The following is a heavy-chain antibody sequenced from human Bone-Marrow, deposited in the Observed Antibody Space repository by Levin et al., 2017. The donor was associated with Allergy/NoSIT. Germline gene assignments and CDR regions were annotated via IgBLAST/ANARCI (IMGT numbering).Heavy chain of an antibody. D-gene: IGHD1/OR15-1a*01. V-gene: IGHV4-34*01. CDR1: GASFTGYF. CDR2: INHSGVT. CDR3: ARGGTRTVSDY. Sequence: SETLSLTCAVYGASFTGYFWSWIRQPPGRGLEWIGEINHSGVTNYNLSFRSRVTMFVDTSKREFSLNLRSVTAADTAVYYCARGGTRTVSDYWGQGTLVIVSS. J-gene: IGHJ4*02.